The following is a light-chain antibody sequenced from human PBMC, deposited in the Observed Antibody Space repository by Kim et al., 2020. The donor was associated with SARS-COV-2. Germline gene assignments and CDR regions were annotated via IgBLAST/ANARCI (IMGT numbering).Light chain of an antibody. CDR1: QGISHS. Sequence: DIHMAQSPSSLSASVGDRVTITCRASQGISHSLAWYRQKPGKVPMLLIYGASTLQSGVPSRFSGSGSGTDFTLTISSLQPEDAATYYCQKYDSAPWTFGQGTKVDIK. V-gene: IGKV1-27*01. J-gene: IGKJ1*01. CDR2: GAS. CDR3: QKYDSAPWT.